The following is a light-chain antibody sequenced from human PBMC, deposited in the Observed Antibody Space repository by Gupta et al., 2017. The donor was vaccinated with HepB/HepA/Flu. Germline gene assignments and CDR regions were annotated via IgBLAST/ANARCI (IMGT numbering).Light chain of an antibody. J-gene: IGLJ1*01. Sequence: QSALTQSASVSGSPGQSIPISCTVTSSDVADYVYFSWYRQHPGKAPELMIYDVTNRPSGVSNRFSGSKPGDTASLTISGLQADDEAHYYCTSYTRRNTLVFGTGTQVTVL. CDR2: DVT. CDR1: SSDVADYVY. V-gene: IGLV2-14*03. CDR3: TSYTRRNTLV.